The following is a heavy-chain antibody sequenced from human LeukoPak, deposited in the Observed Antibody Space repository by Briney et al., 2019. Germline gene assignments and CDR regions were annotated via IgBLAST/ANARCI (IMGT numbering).Heavy chain of an antibody. CDR2: LSSSSSTI. CDR1: GFTFSSYS. D-gene: IGHD3-16*01. CDR3: ARGTRIGLIDY. J-gene: IGHJ4*02. V-gene: IGHV3-48*01. Sequence: GGSLRLSCAASGFTFSSYSMNWVRQAPGKGLEWISYLSSSSSTIYYADSVKGRFTISRDNAKNSLYLQMNSLRAEDTAVYYCARGTRIGLIDYWGQGTLVTVSS.